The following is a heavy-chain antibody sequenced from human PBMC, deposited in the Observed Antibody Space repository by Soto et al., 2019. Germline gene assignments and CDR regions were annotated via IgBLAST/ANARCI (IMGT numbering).Heavy chain of an antibody. CDR1: GFTFSSNW. Sequence: LRLSCVGSGFTFSSNWMTWVRQAPGKGLEWVGDIRQDGSEKNYVDSVKGRFTISRDNAKNSLYLQMNSLRAEDTAVYYCAREIVVARGASYFDYWGPGTLVTVSS. CDR3: AREIVVARGASYFDY. J-gene: IGHJ4*02. D-gene: IGHD2-2*01. CDR2: IRQDGSEK. V-gene: IGHV3-7*04.